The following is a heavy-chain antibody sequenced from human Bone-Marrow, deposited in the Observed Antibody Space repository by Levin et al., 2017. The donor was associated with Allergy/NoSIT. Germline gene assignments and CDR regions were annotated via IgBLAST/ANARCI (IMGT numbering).Heavy chain of an antibody. D-gene: IGHD2-15*01. Sequence: SETLSLTCAVYGGSFSGYYWTWIRQSPGKGLEWIGGIKDSGTANYNPSLKSRVTISVDTSKNQFSLKLSSVTAADTAVYYCARDSTSKQTFDSWGRGTPVTVSS. CDR1: GGSFSGYY. V-gene: IGHV4-34*01. J-gene: IGHJ4*02. CDR3: ARDSTSKQTFDS. CDR2: IKDSGTA.